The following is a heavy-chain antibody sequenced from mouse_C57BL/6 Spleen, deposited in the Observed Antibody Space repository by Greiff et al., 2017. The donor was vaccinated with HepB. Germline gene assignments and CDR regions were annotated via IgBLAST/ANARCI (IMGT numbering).Heavy chain of an antibody. J-gene: IGHJ3*01. Sequence: EVHLVESGGGLVKPGGSLKVSCAASGFTFSDYGMHWVRQAPEKGLEWVAYISSGSSTIYYADTVKGRFTISRDNAKNTLFLQMTSLRSEDTAMYYCARGDSWFAYWGQGTLVTVSA. CDR3: ARGDSWFAY. V-gene: IGHV5-17*01. CDR1: GFTFSDYG. D-gene: IGHD3-3*01. CDR2: ISSGSSTI.